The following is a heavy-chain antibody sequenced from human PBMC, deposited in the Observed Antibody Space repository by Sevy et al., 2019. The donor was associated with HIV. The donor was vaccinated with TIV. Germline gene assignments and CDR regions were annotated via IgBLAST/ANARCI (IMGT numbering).Heavy chain of an antibody. CDR1: GFTFSSYW. CDR3: ARAYAHYGDSIGFYYGMDV. V-gene: IGHV3-74*01. Sequence: GGSLRLSCAASGFTFSSYWMHWVRQAPGKGLLWVSLINGDGGSANYAHSVKGRFIISRDNAKNTLYLQMNSLRAEDTAMYYCARAYAHYGDSIGFYYGMDVRGQGITVTVSS. J-gene: IGHJ6*02. D-gene: IGHD4-17*01. CDR2: INGDGGSA.